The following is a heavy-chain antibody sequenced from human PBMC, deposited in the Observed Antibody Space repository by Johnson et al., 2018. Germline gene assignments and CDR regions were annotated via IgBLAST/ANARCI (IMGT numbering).Heavy chain of an antibody. CDR3: ARNKQPEWTYYYGSGSYGSYYMDV. D-gene: IGHD3-10*01. J-gene: IGHJ6*03. V-gene: IGHV3-73*01. Sequence: VQLVESGGGLVQPGGSLKLSCAASGFSFSGSPMHWVRQASGKGLEWVGRIRSKANNYAIAYGASVKGRFNISRDNSKNTLYLQMNSLRAEDTAVYYCARNKQPEWTYYYGSGSYGSYYMDVWVKGTTVTVSS. CDR2: IRSKANNYAI. CDR1: GFSFSGSP.